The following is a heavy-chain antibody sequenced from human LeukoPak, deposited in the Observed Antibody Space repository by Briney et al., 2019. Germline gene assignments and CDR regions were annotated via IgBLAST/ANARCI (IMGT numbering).Heavy chain of an antibody. CDR2: IIPIFGTA. J-gene: IGHJ4*02. CDR1: GYTFTSYG. CDR3: ARAHDYSNSRFDY. Sequence: GASVKVSCKASGYTFTSYGISWVRQAPGQGLEWMGGIIPIFGTANYAQKFQGRVTITADESTSTAYMELSSLRSEDTAVYYCARAHDYSNSRFDYWGQGTLVTVSS. V-gene: IGHV1-69*13. D-gene: IGHD4-11*01.